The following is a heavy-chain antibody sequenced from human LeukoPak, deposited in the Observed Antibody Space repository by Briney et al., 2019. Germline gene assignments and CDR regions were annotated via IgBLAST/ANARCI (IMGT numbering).Heavy chain of an antibody. CDR2: INAGNGGT. D-gene: IGHD2-8*01. J-gene: IGHJ4*02. Sequence: GASVKVSCKASGYTFTNYAVHWVHQAPGQRLEWLGWINAGNGGTKYSQKFQDRVTITRDTSASTASMELSSLRSEDTALYYCARGGASQQWYYFDYWGQGTLVTVSS. CDR3: ARGGASQQWYYFDY. CDR1: GYTFTNYA. V-gene: IGHV1-3*01.